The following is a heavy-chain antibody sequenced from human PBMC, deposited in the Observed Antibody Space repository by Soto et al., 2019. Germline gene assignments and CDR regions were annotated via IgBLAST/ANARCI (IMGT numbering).Heavy chain of an antibody. J-gene: IGHJ4*02. CDR2: IYYSGST. Sequence: SETLSLTCTVSGGSISSYYWSWIRKPPGKGLEWIGYIYYSGSTNYNPSLKSRVTISVDTSKNQFSLKLSSVTAADTAVYYCASGNDSSCYYYFCPPPPPPDYWGQGSLVPVSS. CDR1: GGSISSYY. CDR3: ASGNDSSCYYYFCPPPPPPDY. V-gene: IGHV4-59*01. D-gene: IGHD3-22*01.